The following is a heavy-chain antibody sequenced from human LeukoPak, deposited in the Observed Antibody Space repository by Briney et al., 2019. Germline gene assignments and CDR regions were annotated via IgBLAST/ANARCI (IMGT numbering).Heavy chain of an antibody. J-gene: IGHJ5*02. D-gene: IGHD2-2*02. CDR3: ARGLPFSKGSCYTP. Sequence: ASVKVSCKASGYTFTSYDINWVRQATGQGLEWMGWMNPNSGNTGYAQKFQGRVTMTRNTSISIAYMELSSLRSEDTAVYYCARGLPFSKGSCYTPWGQGTLVTVSS. V-gene: IGHV1-8*01. CDR1: GYTFTSYD. CDR2: MNPNSGNT.